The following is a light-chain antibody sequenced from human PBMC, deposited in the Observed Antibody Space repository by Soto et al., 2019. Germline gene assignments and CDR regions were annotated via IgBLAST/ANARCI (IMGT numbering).Light chain of an antibody. CDR3: CSYAGSSTFAV. CDR1: SSDVGSYNL. V-gene: IGLV2-23*03. J-gene: IGLJ2*01. Sequence: FALTQPASVSGSPGQSITISCTGTSSDVGSYNLVSWYQQHPGKAPKLMIYEGSKRPSGVSNRFSGSKSGNTASLTISGLQAEDEADYYCCSYAGSSTFAVFGGGTKVTVL. CDR2: EGS.